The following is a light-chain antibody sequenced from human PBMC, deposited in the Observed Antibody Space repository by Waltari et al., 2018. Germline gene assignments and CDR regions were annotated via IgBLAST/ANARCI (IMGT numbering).Light chain of an antibody. CDR2: WAS. CDR3: QQHYTAPIT. CDR1: QSVLNSSKNKNY. V-gene: IGKV4-1*01. Sequence: DIVMTQSPDSLAVSLGERATIDCKSSQSVLNSSKNKNYLAWYQQKPGQPLKLLMYWASTRGSGVPDRFSGSGSGTDFTLTISGLQAEDVAVYYCQQHYTAPITFGQGTRLDIK. J-gene: IGKJ5*01.